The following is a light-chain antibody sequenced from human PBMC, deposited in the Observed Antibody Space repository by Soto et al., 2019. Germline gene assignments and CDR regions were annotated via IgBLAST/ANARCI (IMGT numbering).Light chain of an antibody. V-gene: IGLV2-23*02. CDR3: CSYGGSNLYVM. CDR2: EVS. CDR1: SSDVGSYNF. J-gene: IGLJ3*02. Sequence: QSALTQPASVSGSPGQSITISCTGSSSDVGSYNFVSWYQQHPGKTPTLMIYEVSKRTSGVSNRFSGSKSGNTASLTISGLQAEDEADYYCSYGGSNLYVMFGGGTKLTVL.